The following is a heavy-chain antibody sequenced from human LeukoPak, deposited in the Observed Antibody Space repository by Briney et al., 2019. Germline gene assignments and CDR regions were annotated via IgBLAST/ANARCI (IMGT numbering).Heavy chain of an antibody. V-gene: IGHV3-66*01. D-gene: IGHD2-15*01. CDR1: GFTVSSNY. J-gene: IGHJ6*02. CDR3: ATIKNIVVVVADSGYYGMDV. Sequence: GRSLRLSCAASGFTVSSNYMSWVRQAPGKGLEWVSVIYSGGSTYYADSVKGRFTISRDNSKNTLYLQMNSLRAEDTAVYYCATIKNIVVVVADSGYYGMDVWGQGTTVTVSS. CDR2: IYSGGST.